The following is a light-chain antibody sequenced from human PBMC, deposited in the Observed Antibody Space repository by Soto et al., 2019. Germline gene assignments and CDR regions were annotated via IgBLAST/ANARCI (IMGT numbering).Light chain of an antibody. CDR2: TGS. V-gene: IGKV1-12*01. CDR1: QAIDSW. CDR3: QQTLSFPPT. Sequence: DIQMTQSPSSVSASVGDRVTITCRASQAIDSWLAWYQQKPGEAPKLLIFTGSLLHSGVPPRFSGSGSGTDFTLNISSLQPEDFETYYCQQTLSFPPTLGQGTKVDIK. J-gene: IGKJ1*01.